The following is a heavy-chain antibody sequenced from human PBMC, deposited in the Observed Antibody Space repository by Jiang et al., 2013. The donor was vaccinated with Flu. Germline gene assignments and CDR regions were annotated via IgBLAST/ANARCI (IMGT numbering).Heavy chain of an antibody. J-gene: IGHJ4*02. V-gene: IGHV4-39*07. CDR1: SIISDNYY. Sequence: SIISDNYYWAWIRQSPREGAWSGLGVSIIWEDLLQPSLRSRVTISVDTSKNQFSLKLSSVTAADTAVYYCARDLTGRIAALGYDYWGQGTLVTVSS. CDR3: ARDLTGRIAALGYDY. CDR2: SIIWED. D-gene: IGHD6-13*01.